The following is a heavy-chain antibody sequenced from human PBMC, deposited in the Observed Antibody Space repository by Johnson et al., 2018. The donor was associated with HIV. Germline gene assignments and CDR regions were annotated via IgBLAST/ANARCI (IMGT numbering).Heavy chain of an antibody. CDR3: AKDWDVVVTADDAFDI. Sequence: QVQLVESGGGVVQPGRSLRLSCAASGFTFSTYAMHWVRQAPGKGLEWVAVISYDGSNKYYADSVKGRFTISRDTSKNTLYLQMNSLRAEDTAVYYCAKDWDVVVTADDAFDIWGQGTMVTVSS. D-gene: IGHD2-21*02. V-gene: IGHV3-30*04. J-gene: IGHJ3*02. CDR2: ISYDGSNK. CDR1: GFTFSTYA.